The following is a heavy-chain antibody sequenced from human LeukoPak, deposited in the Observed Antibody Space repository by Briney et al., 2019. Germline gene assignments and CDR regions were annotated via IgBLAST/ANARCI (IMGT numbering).Heavy chain of an antibody. V-gene: IGHV1-3*01. J-gene: IGHJ4*02. D-gene: IGHD2-21*01. Sequence: ASVKVSCKASGYTFTSYAMHWVRQAPGQRLEWMGWINAGNGNTKYSQEFQGRVTMTRDTSISTAYMELSRLRSDDTAVYYCARASTPRVIASFDYWGQGSLVTVSS. CDR2: INAGNGNT. CDR1: GYTFTSYA. CDR3: ARASTPRVIASFDY.